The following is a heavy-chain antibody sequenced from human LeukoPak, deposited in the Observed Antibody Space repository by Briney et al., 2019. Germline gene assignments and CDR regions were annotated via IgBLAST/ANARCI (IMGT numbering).Heavy chain of an antibody. Sequence: GGSLRLSCAASGFPFNSYCMHWVRQAPGKGLVWVSRIKTDGGLSDYADAVKGRFTISRDNAKNTLYLQMNSVRAEDSAVYYCVKDRTTVTLFDYWGQGALVTVSS. CDR3: VKDRTTVTLFDY. D-gene: IGHD4-17*01. CDR1: GFPFNSYC. J-gene: IGHJ4*02. CDR2: IKTDGGLS. V-gene: IGHV3-74*01.